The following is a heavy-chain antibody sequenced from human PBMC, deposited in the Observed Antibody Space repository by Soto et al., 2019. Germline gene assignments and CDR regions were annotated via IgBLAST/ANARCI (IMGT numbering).Heavy chain of an antibody. CDR1: GFTFSSYG. Sequence: GRSLSLSCAASGFTFSSYGMHWVRQAPGKGLEWVAVISYDGSNKYYADSVKRRFTISRDNSKNTLYLQMNSLRAEDTAVYYCAKGTELRGYYYGMDVWGQGTTVTVS. J-gene: IGHJ6*02. V-gene: IGHV3-30*18. D-gene: IGHD1-7*01. CDR2: ISYDGSNK. CDR3: AKGTELRGYYYGMDV.